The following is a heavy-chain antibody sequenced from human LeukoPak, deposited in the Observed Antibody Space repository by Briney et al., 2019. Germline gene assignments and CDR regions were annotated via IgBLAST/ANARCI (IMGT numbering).Heavy chain of an antibody. CDR1: GGTFSSHA. CDR2: IIPIFGTA. Sequence: ASVTVSCKASGGTFSSHAISWVRQAPGQGLEWMGRIIPIFGTANYAEKFQGRVTITTDKSTSDAYMELSSLRSEDTAVYYCARDEDPHYYDSSGHYYGYWGQGTLVTVSS. D-gene: IGHD3-22*01. J-gene: IGHJ4*02. V-gene: IGHV1-69*05. CDR3: ARDEDPHYYDSSGHYYGY.